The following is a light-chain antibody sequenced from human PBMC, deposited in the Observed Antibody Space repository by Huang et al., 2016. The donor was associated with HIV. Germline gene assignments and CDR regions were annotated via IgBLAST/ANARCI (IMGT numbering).Light chain of an antibody. CDR1: QSIGTY. Sequence: DIVLTQSPASLSLSPGGRATLSCRASQSIGTYLAWYQQKPGQGPSPLIYDASNRATGIPAKFRGSGSGTDFTLTINSLEPEDSAVYYCQQRNNWPPTYTFGQGTKLEIK. CDR2: DAS. CDR3: QQRNNWPPTYT. J-gene: IGKJ2*01. V-gene: IGKV3-11*01.